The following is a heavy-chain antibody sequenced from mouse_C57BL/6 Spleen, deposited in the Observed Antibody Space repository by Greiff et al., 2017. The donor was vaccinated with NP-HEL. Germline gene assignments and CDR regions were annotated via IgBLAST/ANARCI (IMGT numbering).Heavy chain of an antibody. CDR3: ARLADFDY. D-gene: IGHD3-3*01. J-gene: IGHJ2*01. CDR2: INPGSGYT. Sequence: VQLVESGAELARPGASVKMSCKASGYTFISYSMHWVKQRPGQGLEWIGYINPGSGYTKYNQKFKDKATLTAYKSSSIAYMQLISLTSEDSAVYYCARLADFDYWGQGTTLTVSS. CDR1: GYTFISYS. V-gene: IGHV1-4*01.